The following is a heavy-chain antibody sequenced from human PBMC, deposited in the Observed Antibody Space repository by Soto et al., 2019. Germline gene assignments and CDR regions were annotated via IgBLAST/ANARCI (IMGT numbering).Heavy chain of an antibody. J-gene: IGHJ4*02. CDR3: ARDREDCSGWSGPFDY. CDR1: GGTFSSYA. D-gene: IGHD6-19*01. CDR2: IIPIFGTA. Sequence: SVKVSCKXSGGTFSSYAISWVRQAPGQGLEWMGGIIPIFGTANYAQKFQGRVTITADESTSTAYMELSSLRSEDTAVYYCARDREDCSGWSGPFDYWGQGTLVTVSS. V-gene: IGHV1-69*13.